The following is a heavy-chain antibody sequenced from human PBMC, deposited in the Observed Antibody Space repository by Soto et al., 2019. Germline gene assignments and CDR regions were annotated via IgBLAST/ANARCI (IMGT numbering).Heavy chain of an antibody. V-gene: IGHV4-59*08. CDR2: IHYSGNT. CDR3: ARGHYDFWSGYFATSDY. Sequence: QVQLQESGPGLVKPSETLSLTCTVSGCSISNYYCSWIRQPPGRGREWIGYIHYSGNTKYNPSPNGRVTISADTYKNQFSLKLSAVTAADTAVYYCARGHYDFWSGYFATSDYWGQGTLVTVSS. J-gene: IGHJ4*02. D-gene: IGHD3-3*01. CDR1: GCSISNYY.